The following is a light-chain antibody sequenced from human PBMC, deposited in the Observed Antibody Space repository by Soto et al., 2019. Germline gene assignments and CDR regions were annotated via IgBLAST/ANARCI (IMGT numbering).Light chain of an antibody. CDR1: QTIFYTSSNKNY. Sequence: DIVMTQSPDSLAVSLGERATIHCKSSQTIFYTSSNKNYLAWYQQRPGQPPKLLIYWASDRESGVPNRFSGSGSGTDFTLTISGLQAEDVALYYCQQYYSTLFTFGPGTRLDIK. V-gene: IGKV4-1*01. CDR3: QQYYSTLFT. CDR2: WAS. J-gene: IGKJ3*01.